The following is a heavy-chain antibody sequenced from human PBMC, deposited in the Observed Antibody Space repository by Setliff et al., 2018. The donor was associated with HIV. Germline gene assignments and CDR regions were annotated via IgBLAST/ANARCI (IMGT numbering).Heavy chain of an antibody. V-gene: IGHV1-3*01. CDR2: INAGNGNT. CDR1: GYTFTSYA. J-gene: IGHJ5*02. Sequence: ASVKVSCKASGYTFTSYAMHWVRQAPGQRLEWMGWINAGNGNTKYSQKFQGRATITRDTSASTAYMELRSLRSDDTAVYYCARPNKPYGSGSYYNGDYYWFDPWGQGTLVTVSS. CDR3: ARPNKPYGSGSYYNGDYYWFDP. D-gene: IGHD3-10*01.